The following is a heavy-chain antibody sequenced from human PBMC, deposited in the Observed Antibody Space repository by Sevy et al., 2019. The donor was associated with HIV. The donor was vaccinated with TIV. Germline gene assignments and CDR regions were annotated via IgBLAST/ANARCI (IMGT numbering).Heavy chain of an antibody. V-gene: IGHV3-23*01. CDR1: GFIFSSYA. D-gene: IGHD3-16*01. J-gene: IGHJ4*02. CDR3: AREEITGFDY. Sequence: GGSLRLSCAASGFIFSSYAMTWVRQAPGKGLEWVSTISASGGSTYYADSVKGRFTISRDNSKNTLYLQMNSLRAEDTAVYSCAREEITGFDYWGRGTLVIVSS. CDR2: ISASGGST.